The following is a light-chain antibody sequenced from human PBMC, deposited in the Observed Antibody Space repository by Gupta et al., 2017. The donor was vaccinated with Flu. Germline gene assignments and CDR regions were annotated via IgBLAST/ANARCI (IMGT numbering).Light chain of an antibody. Sequence: EIVMTQSPATLSVSPGERATLSCRASQSVSSNLAWYQQKPGQAPRLLIYGASTRATGIPARFSGSGYGTEFTLTISSRQSEDFAVSYCQQYNNWPPYTFGQGTKMEIK. J-gene: IGKJ2*01. CDR1: QSVSSN. V-gene: IGKV3-15*01. CDR2: GAS. CDR3: QQYNNWPPYT.